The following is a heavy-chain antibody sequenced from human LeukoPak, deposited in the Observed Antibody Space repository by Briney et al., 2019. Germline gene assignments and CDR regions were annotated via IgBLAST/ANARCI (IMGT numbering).Heavy chain of an antibody. D-gene: IGHD3-22*01. CDR1: GYTFTGYY. V-gene: IGHV1-2*02. CDR2: INPNSGGT. CDR3: ARNYYDSSGHGAFDI. J-gene: IGHJ3*02. Sequence: ASVKVSCKASGYTFTGYYMHWVRQAPGQGLEWMGWINPNSGGTNYAQKFQGRVTMTRDTSISTAYMELRSLRSDDTAVYYCARNYYDSSGHGAFDIWGQGTMVTVSS.